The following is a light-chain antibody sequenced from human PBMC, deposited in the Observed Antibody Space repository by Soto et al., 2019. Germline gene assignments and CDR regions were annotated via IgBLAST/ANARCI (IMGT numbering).Light chain of an antibody. CDR2: EVV. J-gene: IGLJ1*01. Sequence: LAQPSSASGSPGQSVTISCTGTKNDIGVYDFVSWYQHHPGKAPRLIIYEVVQRPSGVPDRFSGSKSGNTASLTVSGLQAADEADYFCKSYAGSNTYVFGSGTKVTVL. CDR3: KSYAGSNTYV. V-gene: IGLV2-8*01. CDR1: KNDIGVYDF.